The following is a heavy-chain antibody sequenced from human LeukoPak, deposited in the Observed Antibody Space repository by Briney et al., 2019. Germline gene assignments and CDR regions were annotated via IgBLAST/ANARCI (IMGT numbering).Heavy chain of an antibody. CDR1: GFTFSSYA. D-gene: IGHD3-3*01. CDR2: ISGSGGST. V-gene: IGHV3-23*01. J-gene: IGHJ4*02. CDR3: AKTKNTGEDFWSGYWSSLDY. Sequence: PGGSLRLSCAASGFTFSSYAMSWVRQAPGKGLEWVSAISGSGGSTYYVDSVKGRFTISRDNSKNTLYLQMNSLRAEDTAVYYCAKTKNTGEDFWSGYWSSLDYWGQGTLVTVSS.